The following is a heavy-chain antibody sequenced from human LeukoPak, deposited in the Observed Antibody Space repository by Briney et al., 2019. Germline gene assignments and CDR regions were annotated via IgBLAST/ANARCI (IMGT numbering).Heavy chain of an antibody. D-gene: IGHD2-15*01. CDR1: GYTFTSYA. Sequence: ASVKVSCKASGYTFTSYAMHWVRQAPGQRLEWMGWINAGNGNTKYSQKFQGRVTITRDTSASTAYMELRSLRSDDTAVYYCARDGYCSGGSCLNYYYYGMDVWGQGTTVTVSS. CDR3: ARDGYCSGGSCLNYYYYGMDV. J-gene: IGHJ6*02. CDR2: INAGNGNT. V-gene: IGHV1-3*01.